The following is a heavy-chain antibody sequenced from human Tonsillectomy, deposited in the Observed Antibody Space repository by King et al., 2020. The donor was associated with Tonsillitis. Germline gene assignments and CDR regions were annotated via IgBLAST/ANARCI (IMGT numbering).Heavy chain of an antibody. CDR3: AKDWYCIGGSCYSGYYYYGMDV. J-gene: IGHJ6*02. CDR1: GFTFSSYG. V-gene: IGHV3-30*18. CDR2: ISYEGSNK. D-gene: IGHD2-15*01. Sequence: QLVQSGGGVVQPGRSLRLSCAASGFTFSSYGMHWVRQAPGKGLEWVAVISYEGSNKYYADSVKGRFTISRDNSKNTLYLQMNSLRAEDTAVYYCAKDWYCIGGSCYSGYYYYGMDVWGQGTTVTVSS.